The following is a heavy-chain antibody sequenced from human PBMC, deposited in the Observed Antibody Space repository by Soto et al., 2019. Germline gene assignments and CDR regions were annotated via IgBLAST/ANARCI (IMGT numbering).Heavy chain of an antibody. CDR1: GGSISSGGYS. Sequence: SETLSLTCAVSGGSISSGGYSWSWIRQPPGKGLEWIRYIYHSGSTYYNPSLKSRVTISVDRSKNQFSLKLSSVTAADTAVYYCARIMITFGGAPYGMDVWGQGTTVTVSS. CDR3: ARIMITFGGAPYGMDV. J-gene: IGHJ6*02. CDR2: IYHSGST. V-gene: IGHV4-30-2*01. D-gene: IGHD3-16*01.